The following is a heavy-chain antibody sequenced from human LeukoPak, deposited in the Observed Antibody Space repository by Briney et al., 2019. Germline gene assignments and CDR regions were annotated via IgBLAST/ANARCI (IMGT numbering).Heavy chain of an antibody. J-gene: IGHJ5*02. Sequence: GGSLRLSCAASGFTVSSNYMSWVRQAPGKGLEWVSVIYSGGSTYYADSVKGRFTISRDNSKNTLYLQMNSLRAEDTAVYYCAKDTGVPGSGWYVGYNWFDPWGQGTLVTVSS. CDR2: IYSGGST. D-gene: IGHD6-19*01. CDR1: GFTVSSNY. V-gene: IGHV3-53*01. CDR3: AKDTGVPGSGWYVGYNWFDP.